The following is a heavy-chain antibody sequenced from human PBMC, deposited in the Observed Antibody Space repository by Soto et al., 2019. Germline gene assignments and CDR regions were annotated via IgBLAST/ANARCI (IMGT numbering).Heavy chain of an antibody. CDR1: GFTFDDYA. CDR2: ISWNSGSI. Sequence: EVQLVESGGGLVQPGRSLRLSCAASGFTFDDYAMHWVRQAPGKGLEWVSGISWNSGSIGYADSVKGRFTISRDNAKNSLYLLMNSLRAEDTALYYCAKGGRHWYFDLWGRGTLVTVSS. CDR3: AKGGRHWYFDL. V-gene: IGHV3-9*01. J-gene: IGHJ2*01.